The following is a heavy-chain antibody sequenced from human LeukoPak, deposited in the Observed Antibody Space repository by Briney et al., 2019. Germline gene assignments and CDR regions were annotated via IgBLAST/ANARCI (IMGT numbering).Heavy chain of an antibody. CDR3: ARYRWWSSGWSLTFDP. D-gene: IGHD6-19*01. J-gene: IGHJ5*02. Sequence: GGSLRLSCAASGFTVSSNYMSWVRQAPGKGLEWVSVIYSGGSTYYADSVKGRFTISRDNSKNTLYLQMNSLRAEDTAVYYCARYRWWSSGWSLTFDPWGQGTLVAVSS. CDR1: GFTVSSNY. CDR2: IYSGGST. V-gene: IGHV3-53*01.